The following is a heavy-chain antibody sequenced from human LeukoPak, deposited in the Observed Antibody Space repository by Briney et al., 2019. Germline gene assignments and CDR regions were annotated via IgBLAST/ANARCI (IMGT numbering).Heavy chain of an antibody. CDR2: INPNSGGT. CDR3: ARSNNYGDYSMGF. D-gene: IGHD4-17*01. Sequence: ASVKVSCKASGYTFTGYYMHWVRQAPGQGVEWMGWINPNSGGTNYAQKFQGRVTMTRDTSISTAYMELSRLRSDDTAVYYCARSNNYGDYSMGFWGQGTLVTVSS. J-gene: IGHJ4*02. CDR1: GYTFTGYY. V-gene: IGHV1-2*02.